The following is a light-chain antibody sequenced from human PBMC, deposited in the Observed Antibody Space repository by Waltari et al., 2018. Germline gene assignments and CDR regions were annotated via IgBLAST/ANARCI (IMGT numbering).Light chain of an antibody. CDR1: QSLVHRGGNTY. J-gene: IGKJ5*01. CDR3: MQGTHWPYT. CDR2: KVS. Sequence: DAVLTQSPLSLPATLGRPASISCKSSQSLVHRGGNTYLNWFQQRPGQSPRRLIYKVSTRDSGVPDRFSGSGSSTDFTLKISRVEAEDFGVYYCMQGTHWPYTFGQGTRLEIK. V-gene: IGKV2-30*02.